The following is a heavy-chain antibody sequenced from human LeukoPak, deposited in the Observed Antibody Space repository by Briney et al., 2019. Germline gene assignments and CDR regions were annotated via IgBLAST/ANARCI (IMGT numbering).Heavy chain of an antibody. CDR2: IYHSGST. CDR1: GGSISSGGYY. Sequence: SQTLSLTCTVSGGSISSGGYYWSWIRQPPGKGLEWIGYIYHSGSTYYNPSLKSRVTISVDRSKNQFSLKLSSVTAADTAVYYCAKSTYYYDTFVNAFDFWGQGTVVTVSS. CDR3: AKSTYYYDTFVNAFDF. J-gene: IGHJ3*01. D-gene: IGHD3-22*01. V-gene: IGHV4-30-2*01.